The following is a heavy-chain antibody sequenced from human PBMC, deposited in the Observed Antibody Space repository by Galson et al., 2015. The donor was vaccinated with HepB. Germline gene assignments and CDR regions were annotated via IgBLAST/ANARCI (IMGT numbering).Heavy chain of an antibody. D-gene: IGHD2-2*01. J-gene: IGHJ4*02. CDR3: AKDGYHFCSSTSCFFDY. CDR1: GFTFSSYA. CDR2: ISFDGSNK. Sequence: SLRLSCAASGFTFSSYAMHWVRQAPGKGLEWVAVISFDGSNKYYADSVKGRFTISRDNSKNTLYLQMNSLRAEDTAVYYCAKDGYHFCSSTSCFFDYWGQGTLVTVSS. V-gene: IGHV3-30*04.